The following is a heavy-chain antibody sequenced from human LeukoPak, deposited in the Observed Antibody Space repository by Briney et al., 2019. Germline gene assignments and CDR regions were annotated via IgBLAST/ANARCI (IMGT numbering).Heavy chain of an antibody. J-gene: IGHJ4*02. V-gene: IGHV3-33*01. CDR3: ARDGLGYCSGGSCYSSYYFDY. CDR1: GFTFSSYG. CDR2: IWYDGSNK. Sequence: QPGGSLRLSCAASGFTFSSYGMHWVRQAPGKGLEWVAVIWYDGSNKYYADSVKGRFTISRDNSKNTLYLQMNSLRAEDTAVYYCARDGLGYCSGGSCYSSYYFDYWGQGTLVTVSS. D-gene: IGHD2-15*01.